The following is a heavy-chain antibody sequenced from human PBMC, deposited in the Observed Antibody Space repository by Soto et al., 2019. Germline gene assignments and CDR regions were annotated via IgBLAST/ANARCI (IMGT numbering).Heavy chain of an antibody. CDR3: ARRPWLSGYYAY. CDR2: IYPADSET. Sequence: GESLKISCKGSGYIFFSHWIGWVRQMPGKGLEWVGIIYPADSETRYSPSFQGQVTISVDKSINTAYLQWSSLKASDTAMYYCARRPWLSGYYAYWGQGTLVTVSS. J-gene: IGHJ4*02. D-gene: IGHD3-22*01. V-gene: IGHV5-51*01. CDR1: GYIFFSHW.